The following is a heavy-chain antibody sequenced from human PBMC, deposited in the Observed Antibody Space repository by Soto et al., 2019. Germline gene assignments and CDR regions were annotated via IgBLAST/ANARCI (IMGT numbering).Heavy chain of an antibody. CDR2: IYPGDSDT. V-gene: IGHV5-51*01. D-gene: IGHD3-22*01. CDR3: ARPMINMYYYDSSGYYAFDI. CDR1: GYSFTSYW. J-gene: IGHJ3*02. Sequence: GESLKISCKGSGYSFTSYWIGWVRQMPGKGLEWMGIIYPGDSDTRYSPSFQGQVTISADKSSSTAYLQWSSLKASDTAMYYCARPMINMYYYDSSGYYAFDIWGQGTMVTVSS.